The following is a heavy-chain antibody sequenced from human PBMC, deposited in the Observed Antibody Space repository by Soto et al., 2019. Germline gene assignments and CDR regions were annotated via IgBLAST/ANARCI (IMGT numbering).Heavy chain of an antibody. CDR1: GGAFSDYY. D-gene: IGHD2-8*02. CDR2: INNSGST. CDR3: ARDKITGLFDY. J-gene: IGHJ4*02. V-gene: IGHV4-34*01. Sequence: PAETLGLTCAAYGGAFSDYYLTWIRQPPGTGLEWIAEINNSGSTNYNPSLKSRVTISVDTSKNQFSLKLTSVTAADTAVYYCARDKITGLFDYWGQGTLVT.